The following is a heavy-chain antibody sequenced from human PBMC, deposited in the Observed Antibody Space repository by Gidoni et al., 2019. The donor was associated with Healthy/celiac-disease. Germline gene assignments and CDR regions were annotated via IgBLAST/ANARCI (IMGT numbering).Heavy chain of an antibody. CDR1: GYTFTSYG. CDR3: AIAASFIVVVPAAITYYYYYGMDV. Sequence: QVQLVQSGAEVKKPGASVKVSCKASGYTFTSYGISWVRQAPGQGLEWMGWISAYNGNTNYAHKLQGRVTMTTDTSTSTAYMELRSLRSDDTAVYYCAIAASFIVVVPAAITYYYYYGMDVWGQGTTVTVSS. J-gene: IGHJ6*02. V-gene: IGHV1-18*01. CDR2: ISAYNGNT. D-gene: IGHD2-2*02.